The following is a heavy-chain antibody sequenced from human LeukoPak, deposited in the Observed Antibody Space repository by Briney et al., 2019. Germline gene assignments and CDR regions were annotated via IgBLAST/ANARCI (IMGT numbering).Heavy chain of an antibody. CDR1: GYSFTSYW. D-gene: IGHD3-10*01. V-gene: IGHV5-51*01. J-gene: IGHJ4*02. Sequence: RGESLMISCRGSGYSFTSYWICWVRQMPGKGLEWMGIIYPGDSDTRYSPSFQGQVTISADKSISTAYLQWSSLKASDTAMYYCARQSYYYGSGSSSPLDYWGQGTLVTVSS. CDR3: ARQSYYYGSGSSSPLDY. CDR2: IYPGDSDT.